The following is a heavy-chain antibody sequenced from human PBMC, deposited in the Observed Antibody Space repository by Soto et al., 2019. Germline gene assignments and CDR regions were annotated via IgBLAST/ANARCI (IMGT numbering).Heavy chain of an antibody. D-gene: IGHD6-6*01. CDR2: LSYRGST. CDR3: ASFSSNHRRI. Sequence: SETLSLTCTGSGGSISSGGYSWSWIRQRPGKGLEWIGHLSYRGSTHYNQSLKSRVTISVDTSKNQFSLKLSAVTAADTAVYFCASFSSNHRRIWGRGNLVTVSS. V-gene: IGHV4-31*03. CDR1: GGSISSGGYS. J-gene: IGHJ4*02.